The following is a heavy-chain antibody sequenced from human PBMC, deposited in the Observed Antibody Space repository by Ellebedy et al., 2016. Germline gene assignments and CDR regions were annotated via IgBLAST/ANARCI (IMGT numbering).Heavy chain of an antibody. CDR3: ARLLDQWTVRGYLDY. CDR1: GYSFTSYW. D-gene: IGHD6-19*01. Sequence: GESLKISCKGSGYSFTSYWIGWVRQMPGKGLEWMGIIYPGDSDTRYSPSFQGQVTISADKSSSTAYLQWSSLKASDTAMYYCARLLDQWTVRGYLDYWGQGSLVTVSS. V-gene: IGHV5-51*01. CDR2: IYPGDSDT. J-gene: IGHJ4*02.